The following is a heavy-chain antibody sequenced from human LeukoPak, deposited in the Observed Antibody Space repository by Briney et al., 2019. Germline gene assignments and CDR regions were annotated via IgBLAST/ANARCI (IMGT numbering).Heavy chain of an antibody. CDR2: INIDGSNT. V-gene: IGHV3-74*01. CDR1: GFTFSTYW. J-gene: IGHJ3*02. D-gene: IGHD5-12*01. Sequence: GGSLRLSCAASGFTFSTYWMHWVRKAPGKGLVWVSRINIDGSNTNYADSVKGRFTISRDNAKNTLYLQMNSLRAEDTAVYYCVSVIVATILADDAFDIWGQGTMVTVSS. CDR3: VSVIVATILADDAFDI.